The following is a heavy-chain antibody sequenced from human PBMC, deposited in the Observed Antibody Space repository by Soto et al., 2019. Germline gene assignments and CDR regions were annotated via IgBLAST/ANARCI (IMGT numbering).Heavy chain of an antibody. D-gene: IGHD6-6*01. V-gene: IGHV1-2*02. CDR3: ARAPNPYSSSSGWFDP. CDR1: GYTFTGYY. Sequence: ASVKVSCKASGYTFTGYYMHWVRQAPGQGLEWMGWINPNSGGTNYAQKFQGRVTMTRDTSISTAYMELSRLRSDDTAVYYCARAPNPYSSSSGWFDPWGQGTLVTAPQ. J-gene: IGHJ5*02. CDR2: INPNSGGT.